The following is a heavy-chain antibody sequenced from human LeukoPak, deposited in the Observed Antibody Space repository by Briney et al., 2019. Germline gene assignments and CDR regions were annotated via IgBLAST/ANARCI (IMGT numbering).Heavy chain of an antibody. V-gene: IGHV4-38-2*01. J-gene: IGHJ3*02. D-gene: IGHD3-22*01. CDR2: IYHSGST. CDR1: GYSIRSGYY. Sequence: PSETLSLTCVVSGYSIRSGYYWGWIRQPPGKGLEWIGSIYHSGSTYYTPSVESRVTISVDTSKSQFSLKLSSVTAADTAVYYCARTYDSSGYSAFHIWGQGTMVTVSS. CDR3: ARTYDSSGYSAFHI.